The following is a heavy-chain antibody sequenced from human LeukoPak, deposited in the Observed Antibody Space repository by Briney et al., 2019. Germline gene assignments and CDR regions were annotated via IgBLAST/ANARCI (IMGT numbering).Heavy chain of an antibody. Sequence: PGGSLRLSCAASGFTVSSNYMSWVRQAPGKGLEWVSVIYSGGSTYYADSVKGRFTISRDNSKNTLYLQINSLRAEDTAVYYCARGATTAHDAFDIWGQGTMVTVSS. J-gene: IGHJ3*02. D-gene: IGHD1-1*01. CDR3: ARGATTAHDAFDI. V-gene: IGHV3-53*01. CDR1: GFTVSSNY. CDR2: IYSGGST.